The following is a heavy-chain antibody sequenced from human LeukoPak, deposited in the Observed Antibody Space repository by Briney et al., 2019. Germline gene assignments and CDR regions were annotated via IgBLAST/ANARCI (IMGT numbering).Heavy chain of an antibody. D-gene: IGHD2-15*01. CDR1: GYTFTGHY. J-gene: IGHJ6*03. CDR3: AREVVVVVAATPNYYYYMDV. Sequence: ASVKVSCKASGYTFTGHYMHWVRQAPGQGLEWMGWINPNSGGTNYAQKFQGRVTMTRDTSISTAYMELSRLRSDDTAVYYCAREVVVVVAATPNYYYYMDVWGKGTTVTVSS. CDR2: INPNSGGT. V-gene: IGHV1-2*02.